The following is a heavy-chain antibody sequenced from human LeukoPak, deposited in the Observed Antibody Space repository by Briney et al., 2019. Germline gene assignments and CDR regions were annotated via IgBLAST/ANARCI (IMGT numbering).Heavy chain of an antibody. J-gene: IGHJ6*02. Sequence: VASVKVSCKASGYTFIGHYMHWVRQAPGQGLEWMGWINPNDGATNYAQTFQGRVTMTRDTAITTAYMELSSLRSDDTAVYYCAGDFYYYGSGTFMDVWGQGTTVTVS. CDR3: AGDFYYYGSGTFMDV. CDR2: INPNDGAT. D-gene: IGHD3-10*01. V-gene: IGHV1-2*02. CDR1: GYTFIGHY.